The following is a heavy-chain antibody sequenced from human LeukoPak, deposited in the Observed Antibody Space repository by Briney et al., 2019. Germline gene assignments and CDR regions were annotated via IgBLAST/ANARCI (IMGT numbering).Heavy chain of an antibody. D-gene: IGHD1-26*01. J-gene: IGHJ4*02. CDR2: INAGNGNT. CDR3: ARGASGSAYFVDY. Sequence: ASVKVSCKASGYTFTSYAMHWVRQAPGQRLEWMGWINAGNGNTKYSQKFQGRVTITRDTSASIAYMELSSLRSEDTAVYYCARGASGSAYFVDYWGQGTLVTVSS. V-gene: IGHV1-3*01. CDR1: GYTFTSYA.